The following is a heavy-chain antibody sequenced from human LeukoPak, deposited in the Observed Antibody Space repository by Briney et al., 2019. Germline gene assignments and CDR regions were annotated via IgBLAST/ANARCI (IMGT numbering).Heavy chain of an antibody. CDR3: AKGWELLRSY. CDR2: ISGSGGST. D-gene: IGHD1-26*01. Sequence: PGGSLRLSCAAAGFTFSSYAMSWVRQAPGKGLEWGSAISGSGGSTYYADSVKGRFTIPRDNSKNTLYLQMNSLTAEDTAVYYCAKGWELLRSYWGQGTLVTVSS. CDR1: GFTFSSYA. V-gene: IGHV3-23*01. J-gene: IGHJ4*02.